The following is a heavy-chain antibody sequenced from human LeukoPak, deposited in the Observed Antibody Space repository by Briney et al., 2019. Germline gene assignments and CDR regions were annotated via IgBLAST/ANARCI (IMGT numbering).Heavy chain of an antibody. J-gene: IGHJ4*02. D-gene: IGHD1-14*01. V-gene: IGHV3-21*04. Sequence: GGSLRLSCAASGFTFRSYSMNWVRQAPGKGLEWVSSISSSSSYIYYADSVKGRFTISRDNSKNTLYLQMNSLRAEDTAVYYCAKTVREEFDYWGQGTLVTVSS. CDR3: AKTVREEFDY. CDR1: GFTFRSYS. CDR2: ISSSSSYI.